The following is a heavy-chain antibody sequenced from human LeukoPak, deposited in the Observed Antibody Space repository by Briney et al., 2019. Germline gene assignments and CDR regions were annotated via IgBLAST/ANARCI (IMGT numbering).Heavy chain of an antibody. CDR1: GGSFSGYY. Sequence: SETLSLTCAVYGGSFSGYYWSWIRQPPGKGLEWIGEINHSGSTNYNPSLKSRVTISVDTSKNQFSLKLSSVTAADTAVYYCAREYYDILTGYYSGADYWGQGTLVTVSS. CDR2: INHSGST. J-gene: IGHJ4*02. CDR3: AREYYDILTGYYSGADY. V-gene: IGHV4-34*01. D-gene: IGHD3-9*01.